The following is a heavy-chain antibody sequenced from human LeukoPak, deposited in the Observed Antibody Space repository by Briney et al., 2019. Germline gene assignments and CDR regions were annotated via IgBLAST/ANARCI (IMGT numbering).Heavy chain of an antibody. CDR1: GGTFISYA. CDR2: IIPIFGTA. Sequence: SVKVSCKASGGTFISYAISWVRPAPGQGLDWMGRIIPIFGTANYAQKFQGRLTINTDESTSTANMELSSLRSEDTAVYYCARVPDTAMANWFDPWGQGTLVTVSS. CDR3: ARVPDTAMANWFDP. J-gene: IGHJ5*02. D-gene: IGHD5-18*01. V-gene: IGHV1-69*05.